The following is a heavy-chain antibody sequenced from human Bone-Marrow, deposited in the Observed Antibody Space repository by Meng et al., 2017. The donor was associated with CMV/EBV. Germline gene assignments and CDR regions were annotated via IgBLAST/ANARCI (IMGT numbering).Heavy chain of an antibody. CDR2: ISSSSSYI. V-gene: IGHV3-21*04. D-gene: IGHD2-2*02. CDR3: ARGGYCSSTSCYNDAFDI. Sequence: GESLKISCAASGFTFSSYGMNWVRQAPGKGLEWVSSISSSSSYIYFADSVKGRFTISRDNSKNTLYLQMNSLRAEDTAVYYCARGGYCSSTSCYNDAFDIWGQGTMVTVSS. CDR1: GFTFSSYG. J-gene: IGHJ3*02.